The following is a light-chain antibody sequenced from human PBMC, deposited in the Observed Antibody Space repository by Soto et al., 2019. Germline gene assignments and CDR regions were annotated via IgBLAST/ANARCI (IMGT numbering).Light chain of an antibody. J-gene: IGKJ5*01. CDR2: AAS. CDR3: QQYYSYPPN. Sequence: AIRMTQSPSSLSASTGDRVTITCRASQGISSYLAWYQQKPEKAPKLLIYAASTLQSGVPSRFSGSGSGTDFTLTISCLQSEDFATYYCQQYYSYPPNFGQGTRLEIK. V-gene: IGKV1-8*01. CDR1: QGISSY.